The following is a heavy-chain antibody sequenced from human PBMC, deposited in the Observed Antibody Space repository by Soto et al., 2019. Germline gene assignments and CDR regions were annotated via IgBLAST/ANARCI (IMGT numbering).Heavy chain of an antibody. CDR1: GYTFTSYD. CDR2: MNPNSANT. Sequence: QVQLVQSGAEVKKPGASVKVSCKTSGYTFTSYDINWVRQATGQGLEWMGWMNPNSANTAYAQKFQGRVTMTRNTSIITAFMELSSLRSEDTAVYYCARERSSGAFDIWGQGTMVTVSS. CDR3: ARERSSGAFDI. V-gene: IGHV1-8*01. J-gene: IGHJ3*02. D-gene: IGHD1-26*01.